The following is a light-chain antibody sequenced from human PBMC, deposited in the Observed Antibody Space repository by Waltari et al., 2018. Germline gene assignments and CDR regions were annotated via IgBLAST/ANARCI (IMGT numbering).Light chain of an antibody. V-gene: IGKV1-NL1*01. CDR2: AAS. CDR1: QGIKKS. J-gene: IGKJ4*01. CDR3: QQYYSTPPLT. Sequence: DIQMTQSPYSLSASVGDRVPIPCRASQGIKKSLAWYQQKPGKAPKLLLHAASTLESGVPSRFSGSGSGAEYTLTISSLQPEDFATYYCQQYYSTPPLTFGGGTKVEIK.